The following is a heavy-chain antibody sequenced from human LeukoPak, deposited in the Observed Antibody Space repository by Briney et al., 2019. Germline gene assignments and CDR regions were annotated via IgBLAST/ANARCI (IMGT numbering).Heavy chain of an antibody. V-gene: IGHV3-66*01. CDR1: GFTVSSNY. CDR3: AKDSASGWYAKPPHYYYYMDV. J-gene: IGHJ6*03. D-gene: IGHD6-19*01. Sequence: GGSLRLSCAASGFTVSSNYMSWVRQAPGKGLEWVSVIYSGGSTYYADSVKGRFTISRDNSKNTLYLQMNSLRAEDTAVYYCAKDSASGWYAKPPHYYYYMDVWGKGTTVTVSS. CDR2: IYSGGST.